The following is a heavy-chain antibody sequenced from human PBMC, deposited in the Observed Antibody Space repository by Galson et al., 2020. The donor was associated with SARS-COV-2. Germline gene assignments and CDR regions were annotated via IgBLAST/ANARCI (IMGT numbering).Heavy chain of an antibody. CDR1: GFSFSNYG. J-gene: IGHJ4*02. D-gene: IGHD2-8*01. V-gene: IGHV3-30*02. CDR2: IHYDGSDK. CDR3: AKGGGCSNGLCDAKYYFDH. Sequence: GGSLRLSCAASGFSFSNYGMHWVRQTPGKGLEWVAFIHYDGSDKYYAESVKGRFTISRDIYKNTLYLQMKSLRPEDTAVYYCAKGGGCSNGLCDAKYYFDHWGQGTLVTVSS.